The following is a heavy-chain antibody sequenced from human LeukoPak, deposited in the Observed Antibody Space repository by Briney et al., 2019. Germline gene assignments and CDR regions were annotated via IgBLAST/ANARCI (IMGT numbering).Heavy chain of an antibody. CDR3: ARQGYGSGKYYYYYGMDV. J-gene: IGHJ6*02. Sequence: LETLSLTCTVSGGSISSSSYYWGWIRQPPGKGLEWIGSIYYSGSTYHNPTLKIRVTISVDTSKNHFSLKLSSVTAADTAVYYCARQGYGSGKYYYYYGMDVWGQGTTVTVSS. CDR2: IYYSGST. D-gene: IGHD3-10*01. CDR1: GGSISSSSYY. V-gene: IGHV4-39*01.